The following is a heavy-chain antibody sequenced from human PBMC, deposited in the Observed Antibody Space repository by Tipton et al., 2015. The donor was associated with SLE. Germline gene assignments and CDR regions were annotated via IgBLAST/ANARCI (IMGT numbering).Heavy chain of an antibody. CDR2: INPNSGGT. CDR3: ARDLGSSSPSAGPYYFDY. J-gene: IGHJ4*02. V-gene: IGHV1-2*06. Sequence: QLVQSGAEVKKPGASVKVSCKASGYTFTGYYMHWVRQAPGQGLEWMGRINPNSGGTNYAQKFQGRVTMTRDTSISTAYMELSRLRSDDTAVYYCARDLGSSSPSAGPYYFDYWGQGTLVTVSS. CDR1: GYTFTGYY. D-gene: IGHD6-6*01.